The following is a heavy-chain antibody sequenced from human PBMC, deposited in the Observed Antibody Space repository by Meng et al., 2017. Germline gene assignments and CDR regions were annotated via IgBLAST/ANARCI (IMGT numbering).Heavy chain of an antibody. CDR2: ISSNGGST. Sequence: GESLMISWAASGFTFSSYAMHWVRQAAGKGQEYVSAISSNGGSTYYANSLKGRVTITRDNSKNTLYVQMGSLRAEDMAVYYCARYACSGGSCYADYWGQGTLVTVSS. V-gene: IGHV3-64*01. J-gene: IGHJ4*02. D-gene: IGHD2-15*01. CDR3: ARYACSGGSCYADY. CDR1: GFTFSSYA.